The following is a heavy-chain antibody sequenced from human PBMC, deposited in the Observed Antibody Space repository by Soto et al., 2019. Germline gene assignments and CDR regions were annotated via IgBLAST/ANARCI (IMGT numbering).Heavy chain of an antibody. CDR3: ARDRRCSSTSCFMTLGYYYYGMDV. J-gene: IGHJ6*02. V-gene: IGHV4-31*03. D-gene: IGHD2-2*01. Sequence: SETLSLTCTVSGGSISSGGYYWSWIRQHPGKGLEWIGYIYYSGSTYYNPSLKSRVTISVDTSKNQFSLKLSSVTAADTAVYYCARDRRCSSTSCFMTLGYYYYGMDVWGQGTTVT. CDR2: IYYSGST. CDR1: GGSISSGGYY.